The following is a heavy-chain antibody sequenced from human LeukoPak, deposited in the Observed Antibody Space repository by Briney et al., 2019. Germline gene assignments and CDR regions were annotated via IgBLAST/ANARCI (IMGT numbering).Heavy chain of an antibody. J-gene: IGHJ4*02. D-gene: IGHD3-22*01. CDR3: ARGSPNDDSRGYAFDD. V-gene: IGHV3-21*04. Sequence: SGGSLRLSCAASGFTFSSYAMSWVRQAPGKGLEWVSSISSSSSYIYYADSVKGRFTISRDYSKNTLYLQMNNLRAEDTAVYYCARGSPNDDSRGYAFDDWGQGTLVTVSP. CDR2: ISSSSSYI. CDR1: GFTFSSYA.